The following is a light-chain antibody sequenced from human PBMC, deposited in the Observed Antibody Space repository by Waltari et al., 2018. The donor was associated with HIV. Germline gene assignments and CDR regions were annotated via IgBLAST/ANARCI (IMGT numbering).Light chain of an antibody. CDR2: GKN. Sequence: SSEVTQVPAVSVALGQTVKITCQGANIRTYYARWYQQRPGQAPVLVSYGKNKRPSEIPDRFSSSASRNTASLTITGAQAEDEADYYCKTRDRSGNLYVFGTGTTVTVL. CDR1: NIRTYY. CDR3: KTRDRSGNLYV. V-gene: IGLV3-19*01. J-gene: IGLJ1*01.